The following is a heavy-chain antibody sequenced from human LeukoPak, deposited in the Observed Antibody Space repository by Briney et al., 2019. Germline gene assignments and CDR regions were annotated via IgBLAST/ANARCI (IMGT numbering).Heavy chain of an antibody. CDR2: ISSSSSCI. CDR3: ARGRRLSSGWYKGAFDY. Sequence: GGSLRLSCAASGFTFSSYAMSWARQAPGKGLEWVSSISSSSSCIYYADSVKGRFTISRDNAQNSLYLQMNSLRAEDTAVYYCARGRRLSSGWYKGAFDYWGQGTLVTVSS. D-gene: IGHD6-19*01. J-gene: IGHJ4*02. V-gene: IGHV3-21*01. CDR1: GFTFSSYA.